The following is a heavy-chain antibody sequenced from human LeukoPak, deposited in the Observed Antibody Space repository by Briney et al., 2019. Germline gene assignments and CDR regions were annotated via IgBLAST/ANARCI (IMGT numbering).Heavy chain of an antibody. CDR1: GGSISSYY. J-gene: IGHJ6*02. V-gene: IGHV4-59*01. D-gene: IGHD5-12*01. Sequence: PSETLSLTCTVSGGSISSYYWSWIRQPPGKGLEWIGDIYYSGSTNYKPSLKSRVTISVDTTKNQFPLKLSSVTAADTAVYYCARGLGRYYYYGMDVWGQGTTVTVSS. CDR3: ARGLGRYYYYGMDV. CDR2: IYYSGST.